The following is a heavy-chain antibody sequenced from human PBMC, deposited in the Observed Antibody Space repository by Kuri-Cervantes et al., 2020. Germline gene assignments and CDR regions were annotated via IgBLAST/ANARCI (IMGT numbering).Heavy chain of an antibody. CDR1: GFTFSSYA. J-gene: IGHJ6*02. Sequence: GESLKISCAASGFTFSSYAMSWVRQAPGKGLEWVSAISGSGGSTYYADSVKGRFTISRDNSKNTLYLQMNSLRAEDTAVYYCARDMVRVVVAPIHYYYYYGMDAWGQGTTVTVSS. V-gene: IGHV3-23*01. CDR2: ISGSGGST. CDR3: ARDMVRVVVAPIHYYYYYGMDA. D-gene: IGHD2-15*01.